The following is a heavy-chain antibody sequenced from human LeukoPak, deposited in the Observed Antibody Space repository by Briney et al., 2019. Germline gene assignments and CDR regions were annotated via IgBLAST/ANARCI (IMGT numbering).Heavy chain of an antibody. CDR1: GGTFSSDG. J-gene: IGHJ5*02. D-gene: IGHD3-22*01. Sequence: SVKVSCKASGGTFSSDGSSWVRPAPGQGLEWVGGGSPIFGAANYAQKFPGRVTITEARSTSTAYMELSRLSSEDTAVYYCARDQGPYYSDSSGSGFDPWGQGTLVTVSP. V-gene: IGHV1-69*01. CDR3: ARDQGPYYSDSSGSGFDP. CDR2: GSPIFGAA.